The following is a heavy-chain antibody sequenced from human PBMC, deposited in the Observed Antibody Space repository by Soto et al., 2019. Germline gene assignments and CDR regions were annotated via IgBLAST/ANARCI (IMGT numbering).Heavy chain of an antibody. CDR1: GYTFSNIG. V-gene: IGHV1-18*01. CDR2: ISTDNGDT. J-gene: IGHJ4*02. CDR3: TRDANYYDILTGYFVNDY. D-gene: IGHD3-9*01. Sequence: QVQLVQSGVEVKKPGASVKVSCKASGYTFSNIGISGVRQAPGQGLEWLGWISTDNGDTKYAQKFQGRVTMTTDTATTTVYMELGSLKPDDTAVYYCTRDANYYDILTGYFVNDYWGQGTLVTVSS.